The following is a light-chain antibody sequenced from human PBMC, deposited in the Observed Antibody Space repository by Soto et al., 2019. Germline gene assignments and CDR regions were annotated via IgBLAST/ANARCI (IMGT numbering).Light chain of an antibody. J-gene: IGKJ1*01. V-gene: IGKV3-20*01. Sequence: EVVLTQSPATLSVSPGEGATISGRASQSVSSNLAWHQQKPGQAPRLLMYGASTRATGIPDRFSGSGSGTDFTLIISRLEPEDFAMYYCQQYGSSPRTFGQGTKVDIK. CDR1: QSVSSN. CDR2: GAS. CDR3: QQYGSSPRT.